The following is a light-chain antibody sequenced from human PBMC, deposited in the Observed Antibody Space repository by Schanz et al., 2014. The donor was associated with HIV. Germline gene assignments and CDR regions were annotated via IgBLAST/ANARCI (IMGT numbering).Light chain of an antibody. V-gene: IGKV3-20*01. CDR3: QYFGNSGGT. J-gene: IGKJ4*01. Sequence: ETVLTQSPATLSLSPGERATLSCRASQSVSSNLAWYQQKPGQAPRLLIFGASNRATGIPDRFSGTGSGTDFTLTISRLEPEDFAVYFCQYFGNSGGTFGGGTKVEIK. CDR1: QSVSSN. CDR2: GAS.